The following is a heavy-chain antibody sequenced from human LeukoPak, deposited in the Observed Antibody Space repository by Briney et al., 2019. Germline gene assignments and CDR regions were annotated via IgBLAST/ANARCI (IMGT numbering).Heavy chain of an antibody. CDR2: MSYDGTNK. J-gene: IGHJ4*02. CDR1: GITFSRSA. V-gene: IGHV3-30*04. D-gene: IGHD3/OR15-3a*01. Sequence: PGGSLRLSCAASGITFSRSAMHWVRQAPGKGLEWVAIMSYDGTNKYYLDSVKGRFTISRDNSKNTLYLQMDSLRAEDTAVYYCTRGTVPGLATTYGTYFDSWGQGTLVTVSS. CDR3: TRGTVPGLATTYGTYFDS.